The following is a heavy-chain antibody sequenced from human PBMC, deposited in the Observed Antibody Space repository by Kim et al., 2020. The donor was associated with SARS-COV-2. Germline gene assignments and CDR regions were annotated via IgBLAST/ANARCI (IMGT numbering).Heavy chain of an antibody. CDR3: ARGGGLLLWFGELEYYFDY. J-gene: IGHJ4*02. CDR2: IKQDGSEK. D-gene: IGHD3-10*01. Sequence: GGSLRLSCAASGFTFSSYWMSWVRQAPGKGLEWVANIKQDGSEKYYVDSVKGRFTISRDNAKNSLYLQMNSLRAEDTAVYYCARGGGLLLWFGELEYYFDYWGQGTLVTVSS. V-gene: IGHV3-7*01. CDR1: GFTFSSYW.